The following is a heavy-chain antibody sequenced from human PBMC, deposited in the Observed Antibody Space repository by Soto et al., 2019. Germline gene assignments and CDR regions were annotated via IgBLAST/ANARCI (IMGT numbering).Heavy chain of an antibody. CDR2: ISWNSGSI. CDR3: AKDKSSGWYYFDY. V-gene: IGHV3-9*01. J-gene: IGHJ4*02. CDR1: GFTFDDYA. Sequence: PGGSLRLSCAASGFTFDDYAMHWVRQAPGKGLEWVSGISWNSGSIGYADSVKGRFTISRDNAKNSLYLQMNSLRAEDTALYYCAKDKSSGWYYFDYWGQGTLVTVSS. D-gene: IGHD6-19*01.